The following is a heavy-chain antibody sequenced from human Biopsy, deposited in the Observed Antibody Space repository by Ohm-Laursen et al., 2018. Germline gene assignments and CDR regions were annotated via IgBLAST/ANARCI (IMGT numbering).Heavy chain of an antibody. CDR3: AKINPSSIYYYYGMDV. Sequence: SLRLSCAASGFTFASHAMRWVRQAPGKGLEWVSAISGSAGSTNYADSVKGRFTISRDNSKNTLYLQLNSLRAEDTALYYCAKINPSSIYYYYGMDVWGQGTTVTVSS. CDR1: GFTFASHA. CDR2: ISGSAGST. V-gene: IGHV3-23*01. J-gene: IGHJ6*02.